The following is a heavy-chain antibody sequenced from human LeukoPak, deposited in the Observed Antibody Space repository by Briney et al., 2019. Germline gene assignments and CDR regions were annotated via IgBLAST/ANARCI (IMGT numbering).Heavy chain of an antibody. CDR3: AKGRKAMVIYGMDA. Sequence: PGGSLRLSCAASGFIFSNYAMNWVRQAPGKGLEWVSVISASGGSTYYADSVKGRFSMSRDNSKNTLDLQLSSLRAEDTAVYYCAKGRKAMVIYGMDAWGQGTTVIVSS. V-gene: IGHV3-23*01. CDR1: GFIFSNYA. CDR2: ISASGGST. D-gene: IGHD5-18*01. J-gene: IGHJ6*02.